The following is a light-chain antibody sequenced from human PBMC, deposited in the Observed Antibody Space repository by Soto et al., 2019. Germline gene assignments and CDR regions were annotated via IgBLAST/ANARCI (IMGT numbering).Light chain of an antibody. Sequence: EIVLTQSPATLSLSPGERATLSCRASQSVSSYLAWYQQKPGQAPRLLIYDASNRAPGIPARFNGRGSGTDFTLTISSLEPEDVAVYYCQQRSNWLLTFGGGTKVEIK. V-gene: IGKV3-11*01. CDR1: QSVSSY. CDR2: DAS. J-gene: IGKJ4*02. CDR3: QQRSNWLLT.